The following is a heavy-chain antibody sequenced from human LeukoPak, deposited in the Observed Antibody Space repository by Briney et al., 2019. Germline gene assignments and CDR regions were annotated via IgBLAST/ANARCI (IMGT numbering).Heavy chain of an antibody. CDR1: GGSISSYY. D-gene: IGHD6-6*01. Sequence: PSETLSLTCTVSGGSISSYYWSWIRQPPGKGLEWIGYIYYSGSTNYNPSLKSRVTISVDTSKNQFSLKLSSVTAADTAVYYCARHVRTHSSSHWFDPWGQGTLVTVSS. CDR2: IYYSGST. J-gene: IGHJ5*02. CDR3: ARHVRTHSSSHWFDP. V-gene: IGHV4-59*08.